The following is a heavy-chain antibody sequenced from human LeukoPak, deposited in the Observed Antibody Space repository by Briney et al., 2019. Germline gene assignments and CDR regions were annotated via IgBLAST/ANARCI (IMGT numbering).Heavy chain of an antibody. CDR3: ARVGEAMVRGVISYYFDY. CDR1: GGSISSGGYY. Sequence: SQTLSLTCTVSGGSISSGGYYWSWIRQHPGKGLEWIGYIYYSGSTYYDPSLKSRVTISVDTSKNQFSLKLSSVTAADTAVYYCARVGEAMVRGVISYYFDYWGQGSLVTVSS. V-gene: IGHV4-31*03. J-gene: IGHJ4*02. D-gene: IGHD3-10*01. CDR2: IYYSGST.